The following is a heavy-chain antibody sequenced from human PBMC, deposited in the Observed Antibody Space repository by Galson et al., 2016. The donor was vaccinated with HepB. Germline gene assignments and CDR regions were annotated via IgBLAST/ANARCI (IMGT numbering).Heavy chain of an antibody. Sequence: SLRLSCAASGFTLSSYNMNWVRQAPGKGLEWVSSMTSTNYRYYADSVRGRLTISRDNAKNSLYLQMNSLRAEDTAVYYCARGLPSERGTTPHDYWGQGTLVTVSS. CDR2: MTSTNYR. CDR1: GFTLSSYN. V-gene: IGHV3-21*01. J-gene: IGHJ4*02. D-gene: IGHD1-1*01. CDR3: ARGLPSERGTTPHDY.